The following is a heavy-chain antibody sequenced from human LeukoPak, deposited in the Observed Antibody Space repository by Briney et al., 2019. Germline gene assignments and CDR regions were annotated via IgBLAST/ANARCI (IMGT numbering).Heavy chain of an antibody. CDR1: GFTFSSYA. V-gene: IGHV3-23*01. CDR3: AMHQLLLGYYYYGMDV. D-gene: IGHD2-2*01. Sequence: PGGSLRLSCAASGFTFSSYAMSWVRQAPGKGLEWVSAISGSGGSTYYADSVKGRFTISRDNSKNTLYLQMNSLRVEDTAVYYCAMHQLLLGYYYYGMDVWGQGTTVTVSS. CDR2: ISGSGGST. J-gene: IGHJ6*02.